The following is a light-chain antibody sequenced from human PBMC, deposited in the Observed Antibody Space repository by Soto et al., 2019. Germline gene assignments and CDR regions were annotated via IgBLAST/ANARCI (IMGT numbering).Light chain of an antibody. V-gene: IGLV2-18*01. J-gene: IGLJ1*01. CDR3: RLHISGRTYV. CDR1: SSDVGSYNR. CDR2: EVN. Sequence: QSALTQPPSVSGSPGQSVTISCTGTSSDVGSYNRLSWYQQPPGTSPKLIMYEVNTRPSWVPDRFPRSKSRSTASLPISGLQAEDEADYYCRLHISGRTYVFGTGTTVTVL.